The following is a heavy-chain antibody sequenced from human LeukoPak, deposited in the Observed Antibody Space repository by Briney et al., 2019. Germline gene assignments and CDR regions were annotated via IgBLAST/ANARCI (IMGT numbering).Heavy chain of an antibody. Sequence: SETLSLTCTVSGGSISSSSYYWGWIRQPPGKGLEWIGSIYYSGSTYYNPSLKSRVTISVDTSKNQFSLKLSSVTAADTAVYYCARPHGGTWFDPWGQGTLVTVSS. V-gene: IGHV4-39*01. CDR3: ARPHGGTWFDP. CDR1: GGSISSSSYY. CDR2: IYYSGST. J-gene: IGHJ5*02.